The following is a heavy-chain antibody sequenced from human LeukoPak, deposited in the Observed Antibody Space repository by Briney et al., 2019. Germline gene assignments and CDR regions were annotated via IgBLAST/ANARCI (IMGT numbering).Heavy chain of an antibody. V-gene: IGHV3-23*01. CDR3: AELGITMIGGV. J-gene: IGHJ6*04. D-gene: IGHD3-10*02. CDR2: ISGSGGST. CDR1: GFTFGIYG. Sequence: PGGSLRLSCVVSGFTFGIYGMSWVRQAPGKGLEWVSLISGSGGSTYYADSVKGRFTISRDNAKNSLYLQMNSLRAEDTAVYYCAELGITMIGGVWGKGTTVTISS.